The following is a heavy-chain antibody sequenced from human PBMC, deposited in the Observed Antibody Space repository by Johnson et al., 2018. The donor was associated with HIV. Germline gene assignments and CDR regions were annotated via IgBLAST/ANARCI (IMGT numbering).Heavy chain of an antibody. CDR3: ARADGSGSYFGFEI. CDR1: GFTFSNAW. D-gene: IGHD3-10*01. Sequence: MLLVESGGGLVQPGGSLRLSCAASGFTFSNAWMSWVRQAPGKGLEWVSGFYSGGSTYYADSVKGRFIISRDSSKNTVYLQMNSLRAEDTAIYYCARADGSGSYFGFEIWGQGTMVTVSS. J-gene: IGHJ3*02. V-gene: IGHV3-66*01. CDR2: FYSGGST.